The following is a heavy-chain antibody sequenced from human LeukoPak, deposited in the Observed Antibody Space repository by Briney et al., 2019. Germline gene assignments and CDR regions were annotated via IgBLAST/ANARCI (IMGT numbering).Heavy chain of an antibody. D-gene: IGHD3-3*01. CDR1: GFTFSSYS. V-gene: IGHV3-21*01. CDR2: ISSSSSYI. CDR3: AGYDFWSGYFDY. J-gene: IGHJ4*02. Sequence: GGSLRLSCAASGFTFSSYSMNWVRQAPGKGLEWVSSISSSSSYIYYADSVRGRFTISRDNAKNSLYLQMNSLRAEDTAVYYCAGYDFWSGYFDYWGQRTLVTVSS.